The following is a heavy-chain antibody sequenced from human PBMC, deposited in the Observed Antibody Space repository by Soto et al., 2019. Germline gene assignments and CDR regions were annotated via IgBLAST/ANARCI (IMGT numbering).Heavy chain of an antibody. D-gene: IGHD6-19*01. CDR1: GYIFTSYG. J-gene: IGHJ6*02. Sequence: QVQLVQSGAEVKKPGASVKVSCKASGYIFTSYGISWVRQAPGQGLEGMGWISVYYGNTNYAQKLQGRVTMTTETSTSTAYMELRSLRSDDTAVYCCARCLRGAGTVYYYGMDVWGQGTTVTVSS. CDR3: ARCLRGAGTVYYYGMDV. CDR2: ISVYYGNT. V-gene: IGHV1-18*01.